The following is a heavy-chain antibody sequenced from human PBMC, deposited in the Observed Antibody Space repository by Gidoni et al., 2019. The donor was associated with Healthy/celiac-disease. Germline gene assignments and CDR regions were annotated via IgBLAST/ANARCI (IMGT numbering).Heavy chain of an antibody. V-gene: IGHV3-49*03. D-gene: IGHD2-15*01. CDR3: TRELYCSGGSCYSGWFDP. J-gene: IGHJ5*02. Sequence: EVQLVESGGGLVQPGRSLRLSCTASGFTFGDYALSWFRQAPGKGLGWVGFIRSKAYGGTTEYAASVKGRFTISRDDSKSIAYLQMNSLKTEDTAVYYCTRELYCSGGSCYSGWFDPWGQGTLVTVSS. CDR1: GFTFGDYA. CDR2: IRSKAYGGTT.